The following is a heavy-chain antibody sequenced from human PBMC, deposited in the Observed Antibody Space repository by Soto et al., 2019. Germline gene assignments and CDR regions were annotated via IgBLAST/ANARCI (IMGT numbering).Heavy chain of an antibody. Sequence: QLTLKESGPTLVKPTQTLTLTCTFSGFSLSSSGVGLGWIRQPPGKALEWLALIYWDDDKRYSPSLKSRLTITKDASKNQVVLTMTNMDPMDTATDCCARMRWGSLEFWGQGTLVTVSS. CDR1: GFSLSSSGVG. CDR2: IYWDDDK. V-gene: IGHV2-5*02. D-gene: IGHD3-10*01. CDR3: ARMRWGSLEF. J-gene: IGHJ4*02.